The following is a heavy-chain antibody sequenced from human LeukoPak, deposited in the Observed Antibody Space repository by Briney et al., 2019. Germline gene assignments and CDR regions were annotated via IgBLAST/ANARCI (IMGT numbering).Heavy chain of an antibody. CDR1: GFTFSSYG. Sequence: GGSLRLSCAASGFTFSSYGMHWARQAPGKGLEWVAFIRYDGSNKFYADFVKGRFTTSRDNSKNTLYLQMNSLRAEDTAVYYCAKGSPCSSTSCYYYMDVWGKGTTVTVSS. V-gene: IGHV3-30*02. CDR3: AKGSPCSSTSCYYYMDV. D-gene: IGHD2-2*01. J-gene: IGHJ6*03. CDR2: IRYDGSNK.